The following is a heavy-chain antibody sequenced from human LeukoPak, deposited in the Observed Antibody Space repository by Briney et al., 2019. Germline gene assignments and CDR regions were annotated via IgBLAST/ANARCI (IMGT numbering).Heavy chain of an antibody. CDR3: ARAYDSSGYWPEYFHH. D-gene: IGHD3-22*01. CDR2: IYGGGST. Sequence: GGSLGLSCTGSGFTFRTYAFSWVRQAPGKGLEWVSIIYGGGSTYYADSVNGRFTISRHNSQNTLFLQMNSLRTEDTAVYYCARAYDSSGYWPEYFHHWGQGTLVTVSS. CDR1: GFTFRTYA. J-gene: IGHJ1*01. V-gene: IGHV3-53*04.